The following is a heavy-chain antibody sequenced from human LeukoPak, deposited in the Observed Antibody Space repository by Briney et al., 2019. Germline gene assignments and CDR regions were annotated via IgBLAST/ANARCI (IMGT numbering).Heavy chain of an antibody. Sequence: PSETLSLTCTVSGGSISSGGYYWSWIRQHPGKGLEWIGYIYYSGSTYYNPSLKSRVTISVDTSKSQFSLKLSSVTAADTAVYYCARTTYYDSSGYPQSDAFDIWGQGTMVTVSS. J-gene: IGHJ3*02. CDR3: ARTTYYDSSGYPQSDAFDI. CDR2: IYYSGST. D-gene: IGHD3-22*01. CDR1: GGSISSGGYY. V-gene: IGHV4-31*03.